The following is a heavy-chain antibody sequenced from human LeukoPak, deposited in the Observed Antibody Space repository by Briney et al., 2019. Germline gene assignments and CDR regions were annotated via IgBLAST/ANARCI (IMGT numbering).Heavy chain of an antibody. CDR3: TRLAHPDSSLWYFDY. Sequence: SETLSLTCTVSGGSISNYYWSWIRQPPGKGLEWIGYIYYSGSINYSPSLKSRVTISVDTSKNQFSLNLTSMTAADTALYFCTRLAHPDSSLWYFDYWGQGTLGTVSS. CDR1: GGSISNYY. J-gene: IGHJ4*02. CDR2: IYYSGSI. V-gene: IGHV4-59*01. D-gene: IGHD3-22*01.